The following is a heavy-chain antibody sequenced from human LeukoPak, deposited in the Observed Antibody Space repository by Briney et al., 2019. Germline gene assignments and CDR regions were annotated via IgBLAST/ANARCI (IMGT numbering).Heavy chain of an antibody. Sequence: GGSLRLSCAASGFTFSSYAMHWVRQAPGKGLEWVAVISYDGSNKYYADSVKGRFTISRDNFKNTLYLQMNSLRAEDTAVYYCAKDPYSSGWYGGRGYWGQGTLVTVSS. CDR3: AKDPYSSGWYGGRGY. D-gene: IGHD6-19*01. J-gene: IGHJ4*02. CDR2: ISYDGSNK. CDR1: GFTFSSYA. V-gene: IGHV3-30-3*01.